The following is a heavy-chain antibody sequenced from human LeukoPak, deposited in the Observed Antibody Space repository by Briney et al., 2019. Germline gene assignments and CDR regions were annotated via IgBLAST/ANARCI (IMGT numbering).Heavy chain of an antibody. J-gene: IGHJ6*02. CDR3: ARLQPYDYVWGSYRSRPYYYGMDV. CDR2: INHSGST. V-gene: IGHV4-34*01. D-gene: IGHD3-16*02. Sequence: KPSETLSLTCAVYGGSFSGYYWSWIRQPPGKGLEWIGEINHSGSTNYNPSLKSRVTISVDTSKNQFSLKLSSVTAADTAVYYCARLQPYDYVWGSYRSRPYYYGMDVWGQGTTVTVSS. CDR1: GGSFSGYY.